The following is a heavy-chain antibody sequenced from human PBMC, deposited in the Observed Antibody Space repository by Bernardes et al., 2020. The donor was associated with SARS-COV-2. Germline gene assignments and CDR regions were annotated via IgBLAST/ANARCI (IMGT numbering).Heavy chain of an antibody. CDR1: GGTFSSYT. CDR2: IIPILGIA. V-gene: IGHV1-69*04. CDR3: ARDGSLGRVYFDL. Sequence: SVKVSCKASGGTFSSYTISWVRQAPGQGLEWMGRIIPILGIANYAQKFQGRVTITADKSTSTAYMELSSLRSEDTAVYYCARDGSLGRVYFDLWGRGTLVTVSS. D-gene: IGHD3-10*01. J-gene: IGHJ2*01.